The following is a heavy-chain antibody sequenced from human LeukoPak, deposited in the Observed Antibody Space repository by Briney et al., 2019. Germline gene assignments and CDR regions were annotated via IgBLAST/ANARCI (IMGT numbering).Heavy chain of an antibody. CDR2: IRSKTAGGTT. CDR3: SPGRAQYYQY. CDR1: GLTLSDIW. Sequence: PGGSLRLSCAVSGLTLSDIWMNWVRQAPGKGLEWVGLIRSKTAGGTTDFAAPVKGRFTISRDDSKNMLYLQMNSLTSDDTAVYYWSPGRAQYYQYRGQGTLGTVSS. D-gene: IGHD1-26*01. J-gene: IGHJ1*01. V-gene: IGHV3-15*07.